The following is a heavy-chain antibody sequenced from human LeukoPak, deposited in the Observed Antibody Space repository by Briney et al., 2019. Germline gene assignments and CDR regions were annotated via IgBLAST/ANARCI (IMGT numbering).Heavy chain of an antibody. CDR3: ARDFAFRLDY. Sequence: GGSLRLSCAASGFXFSNYYISWVRQAPGKGLEWVAKIKEDGSDKYYVGSLKGRFTISRDNAKNSLYLQINSLRAEDTAVYYCARDFAFRLDYWGQGTLLTLSS. J-gene: IGHJ4*02. CDR1: GFXFSNYY. CDR2: IKEDGSDK. D-gene: IGHD3-10*01. V-gene: IGHV3-7*04.